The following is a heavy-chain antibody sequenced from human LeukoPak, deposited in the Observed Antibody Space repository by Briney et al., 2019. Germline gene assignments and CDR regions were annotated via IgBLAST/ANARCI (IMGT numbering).Heavy chain of an antibody. CDR1: GGSFSGYY. V-gene: IGHV4-34*01. J-gene: IGHJ4*02. CDR2: INHSGST. CDR3: ARVGVLDTAMPIYYFDY. D-gene: IGHD5-18*01. Sequence: SETLSLTCAVYGGSFSGYYWSWIRQPPGKGLEWIGEINHSGSTNYNPSLKSRVTISVDTSKNQFSLKLSSETAADTAVYYCARVGVLDTAMPIYYFDYWGQGTLVTVSS.